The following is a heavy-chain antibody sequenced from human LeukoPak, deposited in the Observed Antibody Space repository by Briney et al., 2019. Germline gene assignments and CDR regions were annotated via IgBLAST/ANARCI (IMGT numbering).Heavy chain of an antibody. CDR3: ARGVAAAVNYYYYGMDV. CDR1: GFTFSSYA. CDR2: ISYDGSNK. J-gene: IGHJ6*02. Sequence: PGGSLRLSCAASGFTFSSYAMHWVRQAPGKGLEWVAVISYDGSNKYYADSVKGRFTISRDNSKNTLYLQMNSLRAEDTAVYYCARGVAAAVNYYYYGMDVWAKGPRSPSP. D-gene: IGHD6-13*01. V-gene: IGHV3-30-3*01.